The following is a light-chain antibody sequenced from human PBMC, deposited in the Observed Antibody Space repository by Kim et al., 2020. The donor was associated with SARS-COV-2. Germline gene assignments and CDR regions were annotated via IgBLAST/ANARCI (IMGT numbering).Light chain of an antibody. CDR3: QQYKSYPWT. J-gene: IGKJ1*01. CDR1: RNIATW. V-gene: IGKV1-5*03. Sequence: AAIGDRVTITCRASRNIATWVAWYQQKPGEAPRLLIYKASNLKSGVPSRFSGTGSGTEFTLTTDSLQADDLATYYCQQYKSYPWTFGQGTKVDIK. CDR2: KAS.